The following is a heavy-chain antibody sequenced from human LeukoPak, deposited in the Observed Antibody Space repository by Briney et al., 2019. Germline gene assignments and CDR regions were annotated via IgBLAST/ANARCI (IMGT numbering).Heavy chain of an antibody. CDR1: GGSMSPYH. J-gene: IGHJ6*02. V-gene: IGHV4-59*01. D-gene: IGHD5-18*01. CDR2: IYYSGST. Sequence: SETLSLTCTVSGGSMSPYHWGWIRQPPGKGLEWTGYIYYSGSTNYNPSLKSRVTISVDTSKNQFSLKLSSVTAADTAVYYCARDRIQLWSDGRYYYYGMDVWGQGTTVTVSS. CDR3: ARDRIQLWSDGRYYYYGMDV.